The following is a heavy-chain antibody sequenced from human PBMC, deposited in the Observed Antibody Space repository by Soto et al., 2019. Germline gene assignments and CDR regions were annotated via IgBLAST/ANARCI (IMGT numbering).Heavy chain of an antibody. J-gene: IGHJ4*02. CDR1: GYNLTTHW. CDR3: ASSVLVTSTMNYFDL. Sequence: GESLKISCKASGYNLTTHWIAWVRQLPGKGLEWIGIINPRDSDTMYSPSFEGQVTISADKSIKTTYLQWSSLKASDTAIYFCASSVLVTSTMNYFDLWGQGTLVTVSS. D-gene: IGHD2-8*02. CDR2: INPRDSDT. V-gene: IGHV5-51*01.